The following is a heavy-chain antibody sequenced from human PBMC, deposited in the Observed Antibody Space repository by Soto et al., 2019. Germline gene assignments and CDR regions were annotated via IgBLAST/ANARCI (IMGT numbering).Heavy chain of an antibody. CDR1: GYTFTNYW. J-gene: IGHJ4*02. CDR3: ARDRVIAAAGTGKEYYFDY. D-gene: IGHD6-13*01. CDR2: IYPARSDT. V-gene: IGHV5-51*01. Sequence: GESLKISCRGSGYTFTNYWIAWVRQVSGKGLEWVGIIYPARSDTRYSPSFQGRVTISADESATAAYLELSSLRSEDTAVYYCARDRVIAAAGTGKEYYFDYWGQGTLVTVSS.